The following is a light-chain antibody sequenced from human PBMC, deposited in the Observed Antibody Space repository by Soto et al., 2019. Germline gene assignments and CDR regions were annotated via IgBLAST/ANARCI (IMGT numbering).Light chain of an antibody. CDR2: AAS. V-gene: IGKV1-39*01. Sequence: DIQMTQSPSSLSASVGDRVTITCRASQSITTYLNWYQQKPGKAPKLLIYAASSLQSGVPSRFSGSGSGTDFTLTISSLQPEDFATYYCQQSYTFGQGTKLELK. J-gene: IGKJ2*01. CDR1: QSITTY. CDR3: QQSYT.